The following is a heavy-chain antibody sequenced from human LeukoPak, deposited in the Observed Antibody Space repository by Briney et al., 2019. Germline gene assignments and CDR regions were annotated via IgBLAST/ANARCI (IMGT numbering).Heavy chain of an antibody. J-gene: IGHJ6*03. Sequence: SETLSLTCAVYGGSFSGYYWSWIRQPAGKGLEWIGRIYTSGSTNYNPSLKSRVTISVDTSKNQFSLKLSSVTAADTAVYYCARDPRITIFGGGGMDVWGKGTTVTVSS. CDR3: ARDPRITIFGGGGMDV. V-gene: IGHV4-4*07. D-gene: IGHD3-3*01. CDR1: GGSFSGYY. CDR2: IYTSGST.